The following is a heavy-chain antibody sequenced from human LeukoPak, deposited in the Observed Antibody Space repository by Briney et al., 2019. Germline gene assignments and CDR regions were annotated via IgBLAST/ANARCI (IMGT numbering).Heavy chain of an antibody. CDR3: ARAYYDILTGYLYNWFDP. CDR1: GYTFTGYY. D-gene: IGHD3-9*01. J-gene: IGHJ5*02. Sequence: ASVKVPCKASGYTFTGYYMHWVRQAPGQGLEWMGRINPNSGGTNYAQKFQGRVTMTRDTSISTAYMELSRLRSDDTAVYYCARAYYDILTGYLYNWFDPWGQGTLVTVSS. V-gene: IGHV1-2*06. CDR2: INPNSGGT.